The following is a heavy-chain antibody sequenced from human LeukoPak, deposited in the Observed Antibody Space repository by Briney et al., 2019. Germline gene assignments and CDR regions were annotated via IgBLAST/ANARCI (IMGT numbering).Heavy chain of an antibody. CDR3: ARDLDY. V-gene: IGHV3-30-3*01. CDR1: GFTFSSYA. Sequence: SGGSLRLSCAASGFTFSSYAMHWVRQAPGKGLEWVAVISYDGSNKYYTDSVKGRFTISRGNSKNTLYLQMNSLRAEDTAVYYCARDLDYWGQGTLVTVSS. J-gene: IGHJ4*02. CDR2: ISYDGSNK.